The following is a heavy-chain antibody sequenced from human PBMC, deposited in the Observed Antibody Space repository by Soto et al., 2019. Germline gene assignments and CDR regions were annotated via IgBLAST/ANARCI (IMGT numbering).Heavy chain of an antibody. V-gene: IGHV4-59*08. Sequence: QVQLQESGPGLVKPSETLSLTCTVSGGSISSYYWSWIRQPPGKGLEWIGYIYYSGSTNYNSSLESRVTISVDTSKNQFSLKLSSVTAADTAVYYCARRYSSSFDYWGQGTLVTVSS. D-gene: IGHD6-13*01. CDR2: IYYSGST. CDR3: ARRYSSSFDY. J-gene: IGHJ4*02. CDR1: GGSISSYY.